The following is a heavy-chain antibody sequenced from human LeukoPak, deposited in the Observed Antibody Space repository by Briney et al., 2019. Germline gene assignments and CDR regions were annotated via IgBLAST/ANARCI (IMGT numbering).Heavy chain of an antibody. J-gene: IGHJ4*01. CDR3: TRAVAGHPD. D-gene: IGHD6-19*01. CDR2: INHSGYT. V-gene: IGHV4-34*01. CDR1: GVPSSNYY. Sequence: SETLSLTCAVSGVPSSNYYWSWVRQSPRQGLEWIGEINHSGYTNYNPSPKSRVTMSIDTSKNQFSLTLTSVTAADAGVYYCTRAVAGHPDWGQGALVTVSS.